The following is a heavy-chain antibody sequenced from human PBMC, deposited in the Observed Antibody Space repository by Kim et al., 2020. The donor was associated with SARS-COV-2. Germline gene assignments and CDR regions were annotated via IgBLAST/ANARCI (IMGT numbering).Heavy chain of an antibody. CDR3: AREAPKRGYSYGYLDY. CDR1: GGSISSGGYY. J-gene: IGHJ4*02. V-gene: IGHV4-31*03. Sequence: SETLSLTCTVSGGSISSGGYYWSWIRQHPGKGLEWIGYIYYSGSTYYNPSLKSRVTISVDTSKNQFSLKLSSVTAADTAVYYCAREAPKRGYSYGYLDYWGQGTLVTVSS. D-gene: IGHD5-18*01. CDR2: IYYSGST.